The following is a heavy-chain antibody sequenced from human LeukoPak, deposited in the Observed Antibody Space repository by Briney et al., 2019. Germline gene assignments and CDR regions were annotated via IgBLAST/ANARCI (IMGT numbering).Heavy chain of an antibody. CDR2: ISYDESNK. CDR3: ATSTVTTPGKYYFDF. Sequence: GGSLRLSCAASGFTFSNYAMHWVRQAPGKGLEWVAVISYDESNKYYAHSVKGRFTISRDNSKNTLYLQMSSLRAEDTAVYYCATSTVTTPGKYYFDFWGQGTLVTVSS. D-gene: IGHD4-17*01. CDR1: GFTFSNYA. V-gene: IGHV3-30*04. J-gene: IGHJ4*02.